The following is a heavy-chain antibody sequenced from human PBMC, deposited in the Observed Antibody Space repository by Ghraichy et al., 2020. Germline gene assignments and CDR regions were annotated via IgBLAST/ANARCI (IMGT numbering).Heavy chain of an antibody. Sequence: ASLKVSCKASGYTFTSYGISWVRQAPGQGLEWMAWISPYNGNTNYAQKLQGRVTMTTDTSTSTAYMELRSLRSDDTAVYYCARDRGYYYDSSGYGDYWGQGTLVTVSS. D-gene: IGHD3-22*01. J-gene: IGHJ4*02. CDR3: ARDRGYYYDSSGYGDY. V-gene: IGHV1-18*04. CDR2: ISPYNGNT. CDR1: GYTFTSYG.